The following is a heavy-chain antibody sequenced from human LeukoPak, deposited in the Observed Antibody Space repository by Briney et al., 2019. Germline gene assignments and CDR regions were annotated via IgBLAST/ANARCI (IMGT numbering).Heavy chain of an antibody. J-gene: IGHJ6*02. Sequence: ASVKVSCKASGYTFTSYGISWVRQAPGQGLEWMGRIIPILGIANYAQKFQGRVTITADKSTSTAYMELSSLRSEDTAVYYCARVRDYYGSGSYYNPYYYGMDVWGQGTTVTVSS. CDR2: IIPILGIA. V-gene: IGHV1-69*04. CDR3: ARVRDYYGSGSYYNPYYYGMDV. CDR1: GYTFTSYG. D-gene: IGHD3-10*01.